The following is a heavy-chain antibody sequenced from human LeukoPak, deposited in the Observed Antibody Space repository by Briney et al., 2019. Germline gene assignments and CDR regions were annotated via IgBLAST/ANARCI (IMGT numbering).Heavy chain of an antibody. D-gene: IGHD6-13*01. CDR3: ASGGLSSSWYLHY. J-gene: IGHJ4*02. Sequence: GGSQRLSCAASGFTFSSYDLNWVRQAPGKGLEWVAVISYDGGNKYYADSVKGRFTISRDNSKNTVYLQMNSLRAEDTALYYCASGGLSSSWYLHYWGQGTLVTVSS. CDR1: GFTFSSYD. CDR2: ISYDGGNK. V-gene: IGHV3-30-3*01.